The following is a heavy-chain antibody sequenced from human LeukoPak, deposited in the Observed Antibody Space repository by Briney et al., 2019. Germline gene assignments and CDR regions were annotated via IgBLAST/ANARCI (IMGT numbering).Heavy chain of an antibody. J-gene: IGHJ4*02. D-gene: IGHD5/OR15-5a*01. V-gene: IGHV1-8*01. Sequence: ASARVSCKASGYTFTNYGIGWVRQATGQGLEWVGWMKPNSGKTGYAQKFQGRITITRDTSISTSYMELTSLTSEDTAVYYCARGVYPDYWGQGTLVTVSS. CDR3: ARGVYPDY. CDR1: GYTFTNYG. CDR2: MKPNSGKT.